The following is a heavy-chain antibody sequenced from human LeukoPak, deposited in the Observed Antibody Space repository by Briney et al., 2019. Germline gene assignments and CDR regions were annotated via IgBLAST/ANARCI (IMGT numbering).Heavy chain of an antibody. CDR2: IKQDGSEK. D-gene: IGHD1-26*01. J-gene: IGHJ5*01. CDR1: GFTFSSYG. V-gene: IGHV3-7*04. CDR3: ARAVGASSKWFDY. Sequence: GGSLSLSRAASGFTFSSYGMSWVRQAPGKGLEWVANIKQDGSEKYYVDSVKGRFTISRDNAKNSLYLQMNSLRAEDTAIYYCARAVGASSKWFDYWGQGALVTVSS.